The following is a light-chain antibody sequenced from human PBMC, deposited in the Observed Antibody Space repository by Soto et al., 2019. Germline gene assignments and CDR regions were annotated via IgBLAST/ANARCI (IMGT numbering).Light chain of an antibody. CDR1: RSVENW. V-gene: IGKV1-5*01. CDR2: DAS. J-gene: IGKJ1*01. CDR3: QHYNSYSEA. Sequence: IQMTQSPCTLSASVGDRVTITCRASRSVENWVAWYQQKPGNAPSLLIYDASSLQSGGPSRFSGSGSGTEFTLTISSLQPDDFATYYCQHYNSYSEAFGQGTKV.